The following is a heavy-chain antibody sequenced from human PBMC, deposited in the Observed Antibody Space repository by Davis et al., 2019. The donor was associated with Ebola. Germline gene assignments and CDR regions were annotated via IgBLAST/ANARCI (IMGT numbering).Heavy chain of an antibody. V-gene: IGHV5-10-1*01. CDR1: GYSFTSYW. J-gene: IGHJ4*02. CDR2: IDPSDSYT. D-gene: IGHD3-22*01. CDR3: ARRPIYYYDSSGYLDY. Sequence: GESLKISCKGSGYSFTSYWISWVRQMPGKGLEWMGRIDPSDSYTNYSPSFQGHVTISADKSISTAYLQWSSLKASDTAMYYCARRPIYYYDSSGYLDYWGQGTLVTVSS.